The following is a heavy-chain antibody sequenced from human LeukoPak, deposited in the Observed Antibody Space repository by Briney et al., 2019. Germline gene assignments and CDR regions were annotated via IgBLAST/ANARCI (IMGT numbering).Heavy chain of an antibody. CDR1: GGSLSSHY. D-gene: IGHD3-9*01. J-gene: IGHJ5*02. V-gene: IGHV4-59*11. Sequence: SETLSLTCTVSGGSLSSHYWSWIRQPPGKGLEWIGYIYYSGSTNYNPSLKSRVTISVDTSKNQFSLKLSSVTAADTAVYYCARVDDILTGYDNWFDPWGQGTLVTVSS. CDR2: IYYSGST. CDR3: ARVDDILTGYDNWFDP.